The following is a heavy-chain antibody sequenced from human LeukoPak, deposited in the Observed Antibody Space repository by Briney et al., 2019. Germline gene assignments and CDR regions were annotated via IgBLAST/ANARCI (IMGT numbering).Heavy chain of an antibody. CDR3: ARHADYYDILTGYSDWFDP. CDR2: IYHSGST. Sequence: KTSETLSLTCAVSGYSISSGYYWGWIRQPPGKGLEWIGSIYHSGSTYYNPSLKSRVTISVDTSKNQFSLKLSSVTAADTAVYYCARHADYYDILTGYSDWFDPWGQGTLVTVSS. D-gene: IGHD3-9*01. J-gene: IGHJ5*02. V-gene: IGHV4-38-2*01. CDR1: GYSISSGYY.